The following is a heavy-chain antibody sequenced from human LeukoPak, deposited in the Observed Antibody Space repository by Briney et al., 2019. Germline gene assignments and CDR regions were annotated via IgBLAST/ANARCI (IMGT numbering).Heavy chain of an antibody. CDR3: ARDTRWGGEDFGF. D-gene: IGHD2-2*01. CDR1: GFTFSSYW. Sequence: GGSLRLSCAASGFTFSSYWMTWVRQAPGKGLEWVANIKQDGSEKYYVDSVKGRFTITRDNTKNSVYLQMKASDTAINAVANCARDTRWGGEDFGFWGQGTLVTVSS. V-gene: IGHV3-7*04. J-gene: IGHJ4*02. CDR2: IKQDGSEK.